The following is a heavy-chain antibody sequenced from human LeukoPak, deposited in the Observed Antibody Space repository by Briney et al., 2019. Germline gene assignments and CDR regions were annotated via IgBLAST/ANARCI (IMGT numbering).Heavy chain of an antibody. CDR1: GFTFSTYA. V-gene: IGHV3-23*01. J-gene: IGHJ4*02. Sequence: GGSLRLSCAASGFTFSTYAMSWVRQAPGKGLEWVSTISGSGGSTYSADSVRGRFTISRDNSKNTLYLQMNSLRAEDTAVYYCARALGQLVFDYWGQGTLVTVSS. CDR2: ISGSGGST. D-gene: IGHD6-13*01. CDR3: ARALGQLVFDY.